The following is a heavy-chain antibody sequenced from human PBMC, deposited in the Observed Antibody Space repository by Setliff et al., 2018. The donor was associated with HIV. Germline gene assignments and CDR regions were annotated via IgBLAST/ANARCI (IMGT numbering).Heavy chain of an antibody. CDR3: ARSPGDYLFDY. V-gene: IGHV1-18*01. CDR2: IGPYTART. Sequence: ASVKVSCKTSGYMFIAYGMSWVRRAPGQGLEWMGWIGPYTARTEYAQKFQGRVSLTIDTSASTAYMELSSLRSEDTAVYYCARSPGDYLFDYWGQGTLVTVSS. J-gene: IGHJ4*02. CDR1: GYMFIAYG. D-gene: IGHD4-17*01.